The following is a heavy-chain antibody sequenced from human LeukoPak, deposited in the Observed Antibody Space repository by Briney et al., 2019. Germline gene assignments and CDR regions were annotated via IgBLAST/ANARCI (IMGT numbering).Heavy chain of an antibody. D-gene: IGHD2/OR15-2a*01. CDR2: INTNTGNP. V-gene: IGHV7-4-1*02. Sequence: ASVKVSCKASGYTFTSNSMNWVRQAPGQGLEWMGWINTNTGNPTYAQGFTGRFVFSLDTSVSTAYLQISRLKAEDTAVYYCAREILRLDYWGQGTLVTVSS. CDR3: AREILRLDY. CDR1: GYTFTSNS. J-gene: IGHJ4*02.